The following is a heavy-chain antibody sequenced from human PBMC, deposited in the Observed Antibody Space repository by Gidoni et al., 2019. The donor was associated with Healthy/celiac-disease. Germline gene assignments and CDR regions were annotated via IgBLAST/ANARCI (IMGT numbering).Heavy chain of an antibody. CDR2: ISYDGSNK. V-gene: IGHV3-30*01. Sequence: QVQLVESGGGVVQPGRSLRLSCAASGFTFSSYAMHWVRQAPGKGLEWVAVISYDGSNKYYADSVKGRFTISRDNSKNTLYLQMNSLRAEDTAVYYCARSMITFGGVIVIPEYYFDYWGQGTLVTVSS. CDR1: GFTFSSYA. CDR3: ARSMITFGGVIVIPEYYFDY. D-gene: IGHD3-16*02. J-gene: IGHJ4*02.